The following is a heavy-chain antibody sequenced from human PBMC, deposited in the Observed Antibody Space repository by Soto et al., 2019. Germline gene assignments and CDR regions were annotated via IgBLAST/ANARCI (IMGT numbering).Heavy chain of an antibody. CDR3: ARPSVPAAIYYYYGMDV. CDR2: IWYDGSNK. D-gene: IGHD2-2*01. Sequence: QVQLVESGGGVVQPGRSLRLSCAASGFTFSSHGMHWVRQAPGKGLEWVAVIWYDGSNKYYADSVKGRFTISRDNSKNTLYLQMNSLRAEDTAVYYCARPSVPAAIYYYYGMDVWGQGTTVTVSS. CDR1: GFTFSSHG. V-gene: IGHV3-33*01. J-gene: IGHJ6*02.